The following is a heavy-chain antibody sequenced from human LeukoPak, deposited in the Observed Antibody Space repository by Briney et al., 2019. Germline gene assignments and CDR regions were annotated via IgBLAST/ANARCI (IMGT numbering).Heavy chain of an antibody. CDR1: GGTFSSYA. V-gene: IGHV1-69*13. Sequence: SVKVSCKASGGTFSSYAISWVRQAPGQGLEWMGGIIPIFGTANYAQKFQGRVTITADESTSTAYMELSSLRSEDTAVYYCARDSVPAAIGIYYYYYMDVWGKGTTVTISS. D-gene: IGHD2-2*01. CDR2: IIPIFGTA. CDR3: ARDSVPAAIGIYYYYYMDV. J-gene: IGHJ6*03.